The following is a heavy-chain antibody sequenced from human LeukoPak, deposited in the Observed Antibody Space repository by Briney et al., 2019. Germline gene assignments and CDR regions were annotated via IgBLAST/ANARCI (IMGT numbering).Heavy chain of an antibody. CDR1: GGTFSSYA. D-gene: IGHD6-6*01. CDR2: IIPIFGTA. V-gene: IGHV1-69*13. J-gene: IGHJ6*03. Sequence: ASVKVSCRASGGTFSSYAISWVRQAPGRGLEWMGGIIPIFGTANYAQKFQGRVTITADESTSTAYMELSSLRSEDTAVYYCASPAGSFIAARPYYYYYMDVWGKGTTVTVSS. CDR3: ASPAGSFIAARPYYYYYMDV.